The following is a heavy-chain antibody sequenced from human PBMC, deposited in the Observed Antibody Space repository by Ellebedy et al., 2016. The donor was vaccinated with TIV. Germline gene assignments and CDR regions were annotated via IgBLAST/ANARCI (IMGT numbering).Heavy chain of an antibody. CDR3: ARKQWGYFDY. Sequence: SETLSLTXTVSGGSISSYYWSWIRQPPGKGLEWIGEINHSGSTNYNPSLKSRVTISVDTSKNQFSLKLSSVTAADTAVYYCARKQWGYFDYWGQGTLVTVSS. J-gene: IGHJ4*02. V-gene: IGHV4-34*01. CDR2: INHSGST. D-gene: IGHD3-16*01. CDR1: GGSISSYY.